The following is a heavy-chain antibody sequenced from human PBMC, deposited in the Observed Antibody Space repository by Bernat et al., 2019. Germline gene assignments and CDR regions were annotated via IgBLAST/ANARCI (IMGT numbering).Heavy chain of an antibody. CDR3: ARGRISGYLIETWFDP. V-gene: IGHV1-18*01. D-gene: IGHD3-22*01. CDR1: GYTFSTYG. CDR2: ISAYNGNT. J-gene: IGHJ5*02. Sequence: QVQLVQSGVEVKKPGASVKVSCKASGYTFSTYGISWVRQAPGQGLEWMGWISAYNGNTNYAQKLQGRVTMTTDTSTSTAYMELRSLRSDDTAVYYCARGRISGYLIETWFDPWGQGTLVTVSS.